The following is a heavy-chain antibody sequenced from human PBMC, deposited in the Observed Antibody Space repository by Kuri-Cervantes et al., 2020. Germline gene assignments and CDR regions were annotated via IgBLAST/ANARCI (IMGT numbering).Heavy chain of an antibody. Sequence: ASVKVSCKASGYTFTSYGISWVRQAPGQGLEWRGWISAYNGNTNYAQKLQGRVTMTTDTSTSTAYMELRSLRSDDTAVYYCARLKFHGAAGFYYFDYWGQGTLVTVSS. CDR1: GYTFTSYG. CDR2: ISAYNGNT. D-gene: IGHD6-13*01. CDR3: ARLKFHGAAGFYYFDY. J-gene: IGHJ4*02. V-gene: IGHV1-18*01.